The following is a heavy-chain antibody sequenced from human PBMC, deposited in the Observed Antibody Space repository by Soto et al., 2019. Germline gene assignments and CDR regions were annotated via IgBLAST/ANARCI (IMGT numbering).Heavy chain of an antibody. J-gene: IGHJ4*02. CDR3: ARDASVGATPLYYFDY. CDR1: GGSISSYY. D-gene: IGHD1-26*01. V-gene: IGHV4-59*12. Sequence: SSETLSLTCTVSGGSISSYYWSWIRQPPGKGLEWIGDIYYTGRSNSNPSLNSRVTISVDTSKNQFSLKLSSVTAADTAVYYCARDASVGATPLYYFDYWGQGTLVTVSS. CDR2: IYYTGRS.